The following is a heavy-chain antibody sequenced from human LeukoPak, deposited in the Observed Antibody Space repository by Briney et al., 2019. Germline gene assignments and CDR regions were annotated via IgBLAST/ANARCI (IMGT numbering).Heavy chain of an antibody. Sequence: PSETLSLTCAVYGGSFSGYYWSWIRQPPGKGLEWIGEINHSGRTNYNPSLKSRVTISVDTSKNQFPLKLSSVTAADTAVYYCARGRARTQGPYYYYGMDVWGKGTTVTVSS. CDR2: INHSGRT. J-gene: IGHJ6*04. CDR3: ARGRARTQGPYYYYGMDV. V-gene: IGHV4-34*01. CDR1: GGSFSGYY. D-gene: IGHD1-14*01.